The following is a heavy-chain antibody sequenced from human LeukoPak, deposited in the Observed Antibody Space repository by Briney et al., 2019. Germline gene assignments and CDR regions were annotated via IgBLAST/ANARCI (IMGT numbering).Heavy chain of an antibody. J-gene: IGHJ4*02. Sequence: PGGSLRLSCAASGFTFSSYAMHWVRQAPGKGLEWVAVISYDGSNKYYADSVKGRFTISRDNSKNTLYLQMNSLRAEDTAVYYCATFTYYYDSSGYSQGDYWGQGTLVTVSS. V-gene: IGHV3-30-3*01. D-gene: IGHD3-22*01. CDR3: ATFTYYYDSSGYSQGDY. CDR2: ISYDGSNK. CDR1: GFTFSSYA.